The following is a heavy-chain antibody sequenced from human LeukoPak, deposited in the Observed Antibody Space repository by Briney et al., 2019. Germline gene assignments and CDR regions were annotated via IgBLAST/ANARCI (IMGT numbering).Heavy chain of an antibody. D-gene: IGHD4-11*01. CDR3: ARGPTSNWSGLDN. J-gene: IGHJ4*02. CDR1: GFSLSGYW. Sequence: PGGSLRLSCTASGFSLSGYWMHWVRQVPGKGLVWLSRMNSDGRTTNYADSVKGRFIISRDNAKNTLYLQTNSLRAEDTALYYCARGPTSNWSGLDNWGQGTPVIVSS. CDR2: MNSDGRTT. V-gene: IGHV3-74*01.